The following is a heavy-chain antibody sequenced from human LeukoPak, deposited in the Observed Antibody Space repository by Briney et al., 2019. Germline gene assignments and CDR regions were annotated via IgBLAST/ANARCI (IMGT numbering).Heavy chain of an antibody. CDR3: AKDILRDTAAGGSFEY. D-gene: IGHD6-13*01. CDR2: ISCNSGSI. J-gene: IGHJ4*02. V-gene: IGHV3-9*01. Sequence: GGSLRLSCAASGFTFDDYAMHWVRQAPGKGLEWVSGISCNSGSIGYADSVKGRFTISRDNAKNSLYLQMNSLSAEDTALYYCAKDILRDTAAGGSFEYWGQGTLVTVCS. CDR1: GFTFDDYA.